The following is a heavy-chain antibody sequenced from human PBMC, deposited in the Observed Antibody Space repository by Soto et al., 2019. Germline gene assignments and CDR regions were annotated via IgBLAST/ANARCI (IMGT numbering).Heavy chain of an antibody. CDR2: IIPIFGTA. J-gene: IGHJ4*02. V-gene: IGHV1-69*13. CDR3: ARGSDYGDYSGSFDY. Sequence: SVKVSCKASGGTFSSYAMSWVRQAPGQGLEWMGGIIPIFGTANYAQKFQGRVTITADESTSTAYMELSSLRSEDTAVYYCARGSDYGDYSGSFDYWGQGTLVTVSS. D-gene: IGHD4-17*01. CDR1: GGTFSSYA.